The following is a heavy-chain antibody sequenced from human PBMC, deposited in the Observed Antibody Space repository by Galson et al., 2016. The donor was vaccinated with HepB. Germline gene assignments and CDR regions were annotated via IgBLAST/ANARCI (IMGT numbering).Heavy chain of an antibody. D-gene: IGHD5-24*01. Sequence: SLRLSCAVSGFTVSSNYMSWVRQAPGKGLEWVSIIYRSGETYYADAVKGRFTISRHNPKNTLYLQMNSLRGEDTAVYYCARVKDGYNYVFDYWGQGTLVTVSS. V-gene: IGHV3-53*04. CDR3: ARVKDGYNYVFDY. J-gene: IGHJ4*02. CDR1: GFTVSSNY. CDR2: IYRSGET.